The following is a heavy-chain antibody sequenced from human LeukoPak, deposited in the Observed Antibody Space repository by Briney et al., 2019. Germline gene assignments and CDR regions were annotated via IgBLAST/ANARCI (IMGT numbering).Heavy chain of an antibody. V-gene: IGHV1-2*02. CDR2: INPNSGGT. D-gene: IGHD6-19*01. CDR3: AREKYYSSGWYGY. J-gene: IGHJ4*02. CDR1: GYTFTGYY. Sequence: GASVKVSCKASGYTFTGYYMHWVRQAPGQGLEWMGWINPNSGGTNYAQKFQGRVTIARDTSASTAYMELSSLRSEDTAVYYCAREKYYSSGWYGYWGQGTLVTASS.